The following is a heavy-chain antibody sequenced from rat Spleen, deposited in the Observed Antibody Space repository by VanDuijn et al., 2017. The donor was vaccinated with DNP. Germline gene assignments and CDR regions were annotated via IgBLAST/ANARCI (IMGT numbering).Heavy chain of an antibody. J-gene: IGHJ2*01. V-gene: IGHV5-17*01. CDR1: GFTFSDYV. Sequence: EVQLVESGGGLVRPGRSLKLSCAASGFTFSDYVMAWVRQAPKKGLEWVATISYDGSRIYYRDSVKGRFTISRDNAKSTLYLQMDSLRSEDTATYYCARHGNGTYHYDYWGQGVMVTVSS. CDR2: ISYDGSRI. CDR3: ARHGNGTYHYDY. D-gene: IGHD1-12*02.